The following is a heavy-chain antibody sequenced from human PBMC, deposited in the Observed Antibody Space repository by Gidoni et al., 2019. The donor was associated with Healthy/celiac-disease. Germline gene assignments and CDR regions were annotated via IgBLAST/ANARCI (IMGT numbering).Heavy chain of an antibody. CDR2: ISWNSGSI. CDR3: AKDKYSANYYYYMDV. J-gene: IGHJ6*03. V-gene: IGHV3-9*01. CDR1: GFTFDDYA. Sequence: EVQLVESGGGLVQPGRSLRLSCAASGFTFDDYAMHWVRQAPGKGLEWVSGISWNSGSIGYADSVKGRFTISRDNAKNSLYLQMNSLRAEDTALYYCAKDKYSANYYYYMDVWGKGTTVTVSS. D-gene: IGHD5-18*01.